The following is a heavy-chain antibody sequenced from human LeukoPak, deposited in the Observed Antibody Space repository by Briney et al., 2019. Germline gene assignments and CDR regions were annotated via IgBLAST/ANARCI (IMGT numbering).Heavy chain of an antibody. CDR1: GGTFIRYA. CDR2: IIPIFGTA. CDR3: ARHHREVLLYFDWLFPPYFDY. Sequence: SSVKVSCKASGGTFIRYAISWVRQAPGQGLEWRGGIIPIFGTANYAQKFQGRETITADEYTSTDYMEMSSLRSEDTAVYYSARHHREVLLYFDWLFPPYFDYWGQGTLVTVSS. J-gene: IGHJ4*02. D-gene: IGHD3-9*01. V-gene: IGHV1-69*01.